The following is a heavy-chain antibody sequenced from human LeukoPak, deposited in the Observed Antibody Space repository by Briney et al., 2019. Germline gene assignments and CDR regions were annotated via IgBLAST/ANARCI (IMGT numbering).Heavy chain of an antibody. Sequence: ASVKVSCKASGYTFTSYGISWVRPAPGQGLEWMGWISAYNGNTNYAQKLQGRVTMTTDTSTSTAYMELRSLRSDDTAVYYCARDRDYYGSGKLRYFDFWGQGTLVTVSS. D-gene: IGHD3-10*01. CDR1: GYTFTSYG. J-gene: IGHJ4*02. CDR3: ARDRDYYGSGKLRYFDF. CDR2: ISAYNGNT. V-gene: IGHV1-18*01.